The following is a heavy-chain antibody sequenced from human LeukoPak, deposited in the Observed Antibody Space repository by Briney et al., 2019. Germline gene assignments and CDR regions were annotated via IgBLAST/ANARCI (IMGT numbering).Heavy chain of an antibody. V-gene: IGHV1-69*05. J-gene: IGHJ5*02. CDR3: AREGPRLGIXXWFDP. CDR2: IIPIFGTA. Sequence: GASVKVSCKASGGTFSSYAISWVRQAPGQGLEWMGGIIPIFGTANYAQKFQGRVTITTDESTSTAYMELSSLRSEDTAVYYCAREGPRLGIXXWFDPWGQXTLVXXSS. D-gene: IGHD7-27*01. CDR1: GGTFSSYA.